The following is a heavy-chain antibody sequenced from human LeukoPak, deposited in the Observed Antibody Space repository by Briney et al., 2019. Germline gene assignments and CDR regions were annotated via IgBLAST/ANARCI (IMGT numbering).Heavy chain of an antibody. CDR2: IYPRDGST. V-gene: IGHV1-46*01. CDR1: GYTFTSNY. J-gene: IGHJ4*02. Sequence: ASVKVSCKASGYTFTSNYIHWVRQAPGQGLEWMGMIYPRDGSTSYAQKFQGRVTATRDTSTSTVHMELSGLRSEDTAVYYCARDQEGFDYWGQGTLVTVSS. CDR3: ARDQEGFDY.